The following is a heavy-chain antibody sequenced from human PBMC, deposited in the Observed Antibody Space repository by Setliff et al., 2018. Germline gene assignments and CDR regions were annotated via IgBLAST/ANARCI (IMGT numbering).Heavy chain of an antibody. J-gene: IGHJ3*02. D-gene: IGHD5-12*01. CDR1: GGSFSGYY. V-gene: IGHV4-34*01. Sequence: SETLSLTCAVYGGSFSGYYWSWIRQPPGKGLEWIGEINHSGSTNYNPSLKSRVTISVDTSKNQFSLRLSSVTAADTAVYYCTRGPDGYTYQGAFDIWGQGTMVTVSS. CDR2: INHSGST. CDR3: TRGPDGYTYQGAFDI.